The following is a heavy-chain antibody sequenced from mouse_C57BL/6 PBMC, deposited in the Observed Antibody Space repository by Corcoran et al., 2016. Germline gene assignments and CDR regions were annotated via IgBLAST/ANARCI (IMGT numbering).Heavy chain of an antibody. J-gene: IGHJ2*01. Sequence: EVQLQQSGPELVKPGASVKISCKASVYTFTDYYMNWVKQSHGKSLEWIGDINPNNGGTSYNQKFKGKATLTVDKSSSTAYMELRSLTSEDSAVYYCARSPLTLWGQGTTLTVSS. CDR1: VYTFTDYY. CDR2: INPNNGGT. D-gene: IGHD1-3*01. CDR3: ARSPLTL. V-gene: IGHV1-26*01.